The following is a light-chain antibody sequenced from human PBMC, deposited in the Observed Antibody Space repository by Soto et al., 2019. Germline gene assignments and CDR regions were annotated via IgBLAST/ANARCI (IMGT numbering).Light chain of an antibody. CDR1: QSVSSSY. Sequence: EIVLTQSPGTLSLSPGERATLSCRASQSVSSSYLAWYQQKPGLAPRLLIYDASSRATGIPDRFSGSGSGTDFTLTINRLEHEDFAVYYCQQYGSSPLTLGGGTKVDIK. J-gene: IGKJ4*01. CDR2: DAS. V-gene: IGKV3D-20*01. CDR3: QQYGSSPLT.